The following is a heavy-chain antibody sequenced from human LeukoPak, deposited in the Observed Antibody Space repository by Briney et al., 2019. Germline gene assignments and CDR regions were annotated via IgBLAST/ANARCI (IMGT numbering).Heavy chain of an antibody. CDR2: IYSGGTT. J-gene: IGHJ4*02. V-gene: IGHV3-53*01. CDR3: AKDGTWFGTSGFGY. Sequence: GGSLRLSCAVSGFTVSTNYMSWVRQAPGRGLECVSIIYSGGTTYYADSVKGRFTISRDNSKNMLYLQMNILTVEDTAVYYCAKDGTWFGTSGFGYWGQGTPVAVSS. CDR1: GFTVSTNY. D-gene: IGHD3-10*01.